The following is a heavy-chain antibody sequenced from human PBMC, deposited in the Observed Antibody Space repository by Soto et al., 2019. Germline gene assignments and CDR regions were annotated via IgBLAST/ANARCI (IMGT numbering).Heavy chain of an antibody. V-gene: IGHV3-7*01. CDR3: ARASSDIVVVPAAVTLYYYYYMDV. CDR2: IKQDGSEK. D-gene: IGHD2-2*01. CDR1: GFTFSSYW. J-gene: IGHJ6*03. Sequence: GGSLRLSCAASGFTFSSYWMSWVRQAPGKGLEWVANIKQDGSEKYYVDSVKGRFTISRDNAKNSLYLQMNGLRAEDTAVYYCARASSDIVVVPAAVTLYYYYYMDVWGKGTTVTVSS.